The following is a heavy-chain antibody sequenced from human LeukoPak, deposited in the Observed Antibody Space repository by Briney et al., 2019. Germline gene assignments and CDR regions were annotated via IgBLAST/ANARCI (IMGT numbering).Heavy chain of an antibody. CDR2: ISPAGGTT. J-gene: IGHJ4*02. V-gene: IGHV3-23*01. CDR3: SRDPRRVDY. CDR1: DFAFSSEA. Sequence: GGSLRLSCAASDFAFSSEAMGWVRQLPGGGLEWVSTISPAGGTTYYAESMKGRFTISRDNSKSTLFLQMNSLRAEDTAVYYCSRDPRRVDYWGQGTLVTVSS.